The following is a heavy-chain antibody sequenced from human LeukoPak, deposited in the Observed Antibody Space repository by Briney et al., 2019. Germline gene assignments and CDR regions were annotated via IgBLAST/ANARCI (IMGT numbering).Heavy chain of an antibody. CDR3: ARVGSDCSDGNCY. J-gene: IGHJ4*02. D-gene: IGHD2-15*01. CDR1: GYTFTTFG. V-gene: IGHV1-18*01. Sequence: ASVKVSCKASGYTFTTFGITWVRQAPGQGLEWMGWISTYNGNTNYAQNLQGRVTMTTDTSTNTAHMELRSLTSDDTAVYYCARVGSDCSDGNCYWGQGTLVTVSS. CDR2: ISTYNGNT.